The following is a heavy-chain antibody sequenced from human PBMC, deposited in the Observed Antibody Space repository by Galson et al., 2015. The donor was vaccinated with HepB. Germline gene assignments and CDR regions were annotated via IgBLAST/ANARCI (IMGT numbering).Heavy chain of an antibody. Sequence: QSGAEVKKPGESLRISCKSSGYSFTSYWISWVRQMPGKGLEWMGRIDPSDSYTNYSPSFQGHVTISADKSISTAYLQWSSLKASDTAMYYCARHVPEYSSHRGSERWGQGTLVTVSS. D-gene: IGHD6-6*01. CDR3: ARHVPEYSSHRGSER. CDR1: GYSFTSYW. V-gene: IGHV5-10-1*01. J-gene: IGHJ4*02. CDR2: IDPSDSYT.